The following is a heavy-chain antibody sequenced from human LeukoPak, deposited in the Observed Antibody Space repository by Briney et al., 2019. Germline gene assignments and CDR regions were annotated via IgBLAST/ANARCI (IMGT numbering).Heavy chain of an antibody. J-gene: IGHJ4*02. CDR3: AGGKTRYYYDSSGYYPFDY. Sequence: GGSLRLSCVVTGFTFGDDYMRWIRQAPGKGLEWVSYISSSGSTIYYAESVKGRFTVSRDNTKNSLYLQMNSLRAEDTAVYYCAGGKTRYYYDSSGYYPFDYWGQGILVTVSS. V-gene: IGHV3-11*04. CDR1: GFTFGDDY. D-gene: IGHD3-22*01. CDR2: ISSSGSTI.